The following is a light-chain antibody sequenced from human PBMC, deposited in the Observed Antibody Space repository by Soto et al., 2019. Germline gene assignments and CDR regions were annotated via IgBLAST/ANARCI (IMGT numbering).Light chain of an antibody. CDR1: QSVSSN. CDR3: QQYNNWPLT. Sequence: EILMTQSPATLSVSPGERATLSCRASQSVSSNLAWYQQKPGQAPRLLLYGASTRATGIPDRFSGSVSGTEYTLTISSLQSEDFAVYYCQQYNNWPLTFGGGTKVEIK. CDR2: GAS. V-gene: IGKV3-15*01. J-gene: IGKJ4*01.